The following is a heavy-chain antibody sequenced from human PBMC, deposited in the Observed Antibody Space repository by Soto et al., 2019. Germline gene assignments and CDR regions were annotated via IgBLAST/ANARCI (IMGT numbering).Heavy chain of an antibody. V-gene: IGHV1-69*04. CDR3: ARDDDILTGYYSH. CDR2: VNPIVSMS. CDR1: GDTFNFYS. J-gene: IGHJ4*02. Sequence: SVKVSCKASGDTFNFYSINWVRQAPGLGLEWMGRVNPIVSMSNYAQKFQGIVTMTADKSTSTAYMELSSLRSEDTAVYYCARDDDILTGYYSHWGQGTLVTVSS. D-gene: IGHD3-9*01.